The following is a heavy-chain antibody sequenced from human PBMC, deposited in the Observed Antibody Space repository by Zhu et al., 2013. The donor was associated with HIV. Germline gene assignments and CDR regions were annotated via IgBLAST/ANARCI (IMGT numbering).Heavy chain of an antibody. Sequence: QVQLVQSGAEVKKPGASVKVSCKASGYTFTSYGISWVRQAPGQGLEWMGWISAYNGSTNYAQKLQGRVTMTTDTSTSTAYMELRSLRSDDTAVYYCARDGGVGYYYDSSGYYPFDYWGQGTLVTVPS. CDR2: ISAYNGST. D-gene: IGHD3-22*01. CDR1: GYTFTSYG. V-gene: IGHV1-18*01. CDR3: ARDGGVGYYYDSSGYYPFDY. J-gene: IGHJ4*02.